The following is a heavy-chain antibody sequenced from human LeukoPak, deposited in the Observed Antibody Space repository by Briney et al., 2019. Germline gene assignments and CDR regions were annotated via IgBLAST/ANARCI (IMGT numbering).Heavy chain of an antibody. CDR2: INMYNGNT. D-gene: IGHD3-16*02. J-gene: IGHJ4*02. CDR3: ARVVGNYVWGSYRPEGCFDS. V-gene: IGHV1-18*01. CDR1: GYTFTSYA. Sequence: GAVKVSCKASGYTFTSYAISWVRQAPGQGPEWMGWINMYNGNTNYAQKLQGRVTMTTDTSTSTAYMELRSLRSDDTAVYYCARVVGNYVWGSYRPEGCFDSWGQGTPVTVSS.